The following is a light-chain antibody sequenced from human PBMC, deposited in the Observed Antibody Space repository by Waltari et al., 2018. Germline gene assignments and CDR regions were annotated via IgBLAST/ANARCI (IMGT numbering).Light chain of an antibody. CDR3: QQYYTTPYT. J-gene: IGKJ2*01. CDR2: LGS. Sequence: DIVMTQSPLSLPVTPGEPASISCRFSQTLLHGNGNNYLDWYVQKPGQSPQLLIYLGSNRASGVPDRFSGSGSGTDFTLTISSLQAEDVAVYYCQQYYTTPYTFGQGTKLEIK. V-gene: IGKV2-28*01. CDR1: QTLLHGNGNNY.